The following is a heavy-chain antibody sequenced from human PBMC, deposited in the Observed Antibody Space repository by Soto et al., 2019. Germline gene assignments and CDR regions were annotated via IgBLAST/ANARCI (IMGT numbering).Heavy chain of an antibody. Sequence: SGPTLVNPTQTLTLTCTFSGFSLSTSGVGVGWIRRPPGRALEWLGIIYWDDDKRYSPSLKSRLTITKDTSKNLVVLTMTNMDPVDTATYYCAHSTTNLMGFDPWGQGTLVTVSS. CDR1: GFSLSTSGVG. D-gene: IGHD1-26*01. J-gene: IGHJ5*02. V-gene: IGHV2-5*02. CDR2: IYWDDDK. CDR3: AHSTTNLMGFDP.